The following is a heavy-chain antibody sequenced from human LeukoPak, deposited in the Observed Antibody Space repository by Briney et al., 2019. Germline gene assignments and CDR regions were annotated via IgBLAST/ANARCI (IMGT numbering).Heavy chain of an antibody. Sequence: GGSLRLSCAASGFTFSGYWMHWVRQAPGKGLVWVSRIKSDGSITSYADSVKGRVTISRDNAKNTLYLQMNSLRAEDTAVYYCARSDWFDPRGQGTLVTVSS. D-gene: IGHD2-21*01. CDR2: IKSDGSIT. V-gene: IGHV3-74*01. CDR1: GFTFSGYW. CDR3: ARSDWFDP. J-gene: IGHJ5*02.